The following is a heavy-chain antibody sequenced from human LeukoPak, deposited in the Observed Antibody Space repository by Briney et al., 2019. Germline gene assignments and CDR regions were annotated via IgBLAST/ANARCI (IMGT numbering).Heavy chain of an antibody. CDR2: ISSSSSYI. Sequence: GGSLRLSCAASGFTFSSYSMNWVRQAPGKGLEWVSSISSSSSYIYYADSVKGRFTISRDNAKNSLYLQMNSLRAKDTAVYYCARSEYNWNYFDYWGQGTLVTVSS. D-gene: IGHD1-20*01. J-gene: IGHJ4*02. V-gene: IGHV3-21*01. CDR1: GFTFSSYS. CDR3: ARSEYNWNYFDY.